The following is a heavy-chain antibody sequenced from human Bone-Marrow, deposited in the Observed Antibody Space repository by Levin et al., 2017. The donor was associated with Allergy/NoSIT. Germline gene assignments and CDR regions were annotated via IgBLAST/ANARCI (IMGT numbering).Heavy chain of an antibody. V-gene: IGHV3-30*04. J-gene: IGHJ5*02. CDR3: VRGFYDSFVISQLHNWVDP. CDR1: GFTLRNYA. CDR2: VSFDGNET. D-gene: IGHD3-3*01. Sequence: GGSLRLSCSVSGFTLRNYAMHWVRQAPGKGLEWVAVVSFDGNETKYPDSVKGRFTVSRDNWKNTLYLQMSRLRPDDTAVYYCVRGFYDSFVISQLHNWVDPWGQGSLVTVSS.